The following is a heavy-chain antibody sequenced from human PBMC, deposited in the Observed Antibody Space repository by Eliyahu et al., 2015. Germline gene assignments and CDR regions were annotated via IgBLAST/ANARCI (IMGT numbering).Heavy chain of an antibody. CDR2: ISXDGSNK. CDR3: AKGPYLDFDWLRGADYYYGMDV. D-gene: IGHD3-9*01. J-gene: IGHJ6*02. Sequence: QVQLVESGGGVVQPGRSLRLSCAASGFTXSSYGMHXVRQAPGKGLEWVAVISXDGSNKYYXDSXKGRFTISRDNSKNTLYLQMNSLRAEDTAVYYCAKGPYLDFDWLRGADYYYGMDVWGQGTTVTVSS. CDR1: GFTXSSYG. V-gene: IGHV3-30*18.